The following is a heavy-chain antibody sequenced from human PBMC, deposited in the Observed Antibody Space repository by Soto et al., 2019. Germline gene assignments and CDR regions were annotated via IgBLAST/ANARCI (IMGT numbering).Heavy chain of an antibody. CDR3: ARERRNYYDYYGMDV. D-gene: IGHD1-1*01. V-gene: IGHV4-61*08. CDR1: GGYVSSGGFY. J-gene: IGHJ6*02. CDR2: IYYSGST. Sequence: LETLSLTCTVSGGYVSSGGFYWSWIRQPPGKGLEWIGCIYYSGSTNYNPSLKSRLTISVDTSKNQFSLMLSSVTGADTAVYYCARERRNYYDYYGMDVWGQGTTVTVSS.